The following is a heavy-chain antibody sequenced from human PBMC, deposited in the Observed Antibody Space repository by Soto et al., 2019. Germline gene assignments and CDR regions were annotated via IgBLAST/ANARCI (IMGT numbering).Heavy chain of an antibody. Sequence: ASVKVSCKTSGYTFINHGISRVRQAPGQGLEWMGWVSGHDGNTKYAQKFKGRVTMTTETSTSTAYMELRSLTSDDTAMYFCARDFYPLAYYFDYWGRG. V-gene: IGHV1-18*04. CDR1: GYTFINHG. CDR3: ARDFYPLAYYFDY. J-gene: IGHJ4*02. CDR2: VSGHDGNT.